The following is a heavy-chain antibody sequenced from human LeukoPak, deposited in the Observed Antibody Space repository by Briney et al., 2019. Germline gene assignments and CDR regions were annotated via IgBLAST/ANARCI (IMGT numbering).Heavy chain of an antibody. Sequence: SETLSLSCTVSGGSVSSSSWCWGWIRQPPGKGLELTGFVCSSGPTQYNPSLKSRVTISVDTSKNQFSLKLSSVPAPDTAVYYCATWNRITVGGTGGFDYWGQGALVTVSS. CDR1: GGSVSSSSWC. D-gene: IGHD6-19*01. V-gene: IGHV4-39*01. CDR3: ATWNRITVGGTGGFDY. CDR2: VCSSGPT. J-gene: IGHJ4*02.